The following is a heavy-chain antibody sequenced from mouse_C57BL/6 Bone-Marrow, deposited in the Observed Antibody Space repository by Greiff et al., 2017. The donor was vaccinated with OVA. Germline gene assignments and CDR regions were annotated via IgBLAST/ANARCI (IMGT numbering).Heavy chain of an antibody. V-gene: IGHV1-66*01. CDR3: ARRADFDY. Sequence: VQLVESGPELVKPGASVKISCKASGYSFTSYYIHWVKQRPGQGLEWIGWIYPGSGNTKYNEKFKGKATLTADTSSSTAYMQLSSLTSEDSAVYYCARRADFDYGGQGTTLTVSS. J-gene: IGHJ2*01. CDR1: GYSFTSYY. CDR2: IYPGSGNT.